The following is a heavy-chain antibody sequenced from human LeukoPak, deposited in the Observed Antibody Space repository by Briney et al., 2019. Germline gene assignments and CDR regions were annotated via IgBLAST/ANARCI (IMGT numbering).Heavy chain of an antibody. CDR3: ARHRDYYDSSGYYFDY. Sequence: SETLSLTCTVSGGSISSYYWSWIRQPPGKGLEWIGSIYYSGSTYYNPSLKSRVTISVDTSKNQFSLKLSSVTAADTAVYYCARHRDYYDSSGYYFDYWGQGTLVTVSS. J-gene: IGHJ4*02. D-gene: IGHD3-22*01. CDR2: IYYSGST. CDR1: GGSISSYY. V-gene: IGHV4-59*05.